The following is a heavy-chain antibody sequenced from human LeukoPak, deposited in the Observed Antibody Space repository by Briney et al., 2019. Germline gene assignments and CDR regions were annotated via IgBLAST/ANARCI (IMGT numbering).Heavy chain of an antibody. CDR1: GGSISSSNW. CDR2: IYHSGST. J-gene: IGHJ3*02. CDR3: ARAGYSSGWTDAFDI. Sequence: PSETLSLTCAVSGGSISSSNWWSWVRQPPGKGLEWIGEIYHSGSTNYNPSLKSRVTISVDKSKNQFSLKLSSVTAADTAVYYCARAGYSSGWTDAFDIWGQGTMVTVSS. V-gene: IGHV4-4*02. D-gene: IGHD6-19*01.